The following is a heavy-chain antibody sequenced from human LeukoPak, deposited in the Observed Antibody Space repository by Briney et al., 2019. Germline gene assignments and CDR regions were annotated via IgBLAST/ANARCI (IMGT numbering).Heavy chain of an antibody. D-gene: IGHD3-10*01. CDR1: GGSFSGYH. CDR3: ASVTYYYGSGNVYYFVY. Sequence: SETLSLTCAVYGGSFSGYHWSWIPQPPGKGLEGIGEINHSGSTKQNPSLKSRVTISVDTTKNQFSLKLSSVTAADTAVYYCASVTYYYGSGNVYYFVYWGQGTLVTVSS. CDR2: INHSGST. J-gene: IGHJ4*02. V-gene: IGHV4-34*01.